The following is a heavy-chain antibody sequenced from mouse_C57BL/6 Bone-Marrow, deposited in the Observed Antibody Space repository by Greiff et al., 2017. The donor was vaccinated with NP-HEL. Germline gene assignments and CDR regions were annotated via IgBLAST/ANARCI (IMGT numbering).Heavy chain of an antibody. CDR2: IDPSDSYT. V-gene: IGHV1-69*01. J-gene: IGHJ1*03. Sequence: QVQLQQSGAELVMPGASVKLSCKASGYTFTSYWMHWVKQRPGQGLEWIGEIDPSDSYTNYNQKFKGKSTLTVAKSSSTAYMQLSSLTSEDSAVYYCARERVWYFDVWGTGTTVTVSS. CDR3: ARERVWYFDV. CDR1: GYTFTSYW.